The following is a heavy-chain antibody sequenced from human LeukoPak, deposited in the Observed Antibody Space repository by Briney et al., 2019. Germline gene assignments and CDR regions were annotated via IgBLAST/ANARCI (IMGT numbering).Heavy chain of an antibody. J-gene: IGHJ4*02. Sequence: ASVKVSCKASGYTFTTYAMNWVRQAPGQGLEWMGWINTNTGDPTYAQGFTGRFVFSLDTSVSTAYLQISSLKAEDTAVYYCARDATGYSYGLPHLDYWGQGTLVIVSS. D-gene: IGHD5-18*01. CDR3: ARDATGYSYGLPHLDY. V-gene: IGHV7-4-1*02. CDR2: INTNTGDP. CDR1: GYTFTTYA.